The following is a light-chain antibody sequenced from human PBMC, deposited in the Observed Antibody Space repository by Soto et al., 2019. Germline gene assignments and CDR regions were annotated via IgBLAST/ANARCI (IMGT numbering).Light chain of an antibody. V-gene: IGLV2-11*01. CDR2: DVS. CDR3: CSDAGDVL. CDR1: SSDVGGYNY. J-gene: IGLJ2*01. Sequence: QSALTQPRSVSGSPGQSVTISCTGTSSDVGGYNYVSWYQQHPGKAPKLMIYDVSKRPSGVPDRFSGSKSGNTASLTISGLQADDEADYLCCSDAGDVLFGGGTKLTVL.